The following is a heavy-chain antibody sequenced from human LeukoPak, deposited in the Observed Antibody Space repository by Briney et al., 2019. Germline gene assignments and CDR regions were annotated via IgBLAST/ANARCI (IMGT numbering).Heavy chain of an antibody. CDR1: AFTFSSYA. CDR2: ISGSGGST. Sequence: GGSLRLTCAASAFTFSSYAMSWVRQAPGKGLEWVSAISGSGGSTYYADSVKGRFTFSRDNSKNTLYLQMNSLRAEDTAVYYCAKARSTNYFDHWGQGTLVTVSS. CDR3: AKARSTNYFDH. V-gene: IGHV3-23*01. D-gene: IGHD2-2*01. J-gene: IGHJ4*02.